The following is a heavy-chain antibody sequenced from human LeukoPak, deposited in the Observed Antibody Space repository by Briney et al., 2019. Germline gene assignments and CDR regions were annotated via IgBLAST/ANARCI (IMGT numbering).Heavy chain of an antibody. J-gene: IGHJ4*02. CDR3: ARDGFIYSTMVRGARYFDY. D-gene: IGHD3-10*01. Sequence: GGSLRLSCAASGFTFSSYSMNWVRQAPGKGLEWVSSISSSSSYIYYADSVKGRFTISRDNAKNSLYLQMNSLRAEDTAVYYCARDGFIYSTMVRGARYFDYWGQGTLVTVSS. CDR1: GFTFSSYS. CDR2: ISSSSSYI. V-gene: IGHV3-21*01.